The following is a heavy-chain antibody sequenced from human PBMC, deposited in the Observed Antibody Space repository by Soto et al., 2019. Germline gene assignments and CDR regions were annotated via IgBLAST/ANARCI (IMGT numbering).Heavy chain of an antibody. J-gene: IGHJ4*02. D-gene: IGHD3-22*01. V-gene: IGHV4-30-2*01. Sequence: SETLSLTCTVSGGSISSGGYSWSWIRQPPGKGLEWIGYIYHSGSTYYNPSLKSRVTISVDRSKNQFSLKLSSVTAADTAVYYCARGRRYYDSSGHIDYWGQGTLVTVSS. CDR1: GGSISSGGYS. CDR3: ARGRRYYDSSGHIDY. CDR2: IYHSGST.